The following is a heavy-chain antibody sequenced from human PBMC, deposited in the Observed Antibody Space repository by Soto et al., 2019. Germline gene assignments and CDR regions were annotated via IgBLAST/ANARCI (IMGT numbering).Heavy chain of an antibody. J-gene: IGHJ4*02. CDR2: ISHHGST. CDR3: ARDNCGGDFHFYY. D-gene: IGHD2-21*02. CDR1: GYSISSGYY. V-gene: IGHV4-38-2*02. Sequence: RSLTCPVSGYSISSGYYWGWIRQPPRKGLEWIASISHHGSTYYNPSLKSRVTISLDTSKNQVSLKLSSVTAADTAVYYCARDNCGGDFHFYYWGQETLVTLSS.